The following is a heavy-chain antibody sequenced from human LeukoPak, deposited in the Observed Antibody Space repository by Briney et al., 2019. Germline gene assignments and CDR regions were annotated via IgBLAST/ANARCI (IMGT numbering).Heavy chain of an antibody. CDR1: GYTFTSYD. Sequence: SVKVSCKASGYTFTSYDINWVRQAPGQGLEWMGRIIPMSGTVKYAQKFQGRVTITTDESTSTAYMELSSLRSEDTAVYYCATTDYWGQGTLVTVSS. J-gene: IGHJ4*02. CDR3: ATTDY. CDR2: IIPMSGTV. V-gene: IGHV1-69*05.